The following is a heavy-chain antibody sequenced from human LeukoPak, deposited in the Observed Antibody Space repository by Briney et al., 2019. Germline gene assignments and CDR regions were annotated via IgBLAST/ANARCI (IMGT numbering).Heavy chain of an antibody. V-gene: IGHV4-59*01. CDR1: GGSISSYY. J-gene: IGHJ4*02. Sequence: PSETLSLTCTVSGGSISSYYWSWIRQPPGKGLEWIGYIYYSGSTNYNPSLKSRVTISVDTSKNQFSLKLSSVTAADTAVYYCASWHRYDSSGYWGQGTLVTVSS. D-gene: IGHD3-22*01. CDR3: ASWHRYDSSGY. CDR2: IYYSGST.